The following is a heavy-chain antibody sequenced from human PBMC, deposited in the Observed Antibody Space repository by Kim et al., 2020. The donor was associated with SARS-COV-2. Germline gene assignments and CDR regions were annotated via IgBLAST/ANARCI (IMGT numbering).Heavy chain of an antibody. CDR2: ISAYNANT. D-gene: IGHD3-10*01. J-gene: IGHJ3*01. V-gene: IGHV1-18*01. CDR3: ARTHNVPRVRGVNLRFDF. CDR1: GYTFISYG. Sequence: ASVKVSCKASGYTFISYGITWVRQAPGQGLEWMGWISAYNANTKYAQKFQGRVTMTTDTSTSTAYMELRSLRSDDTAVYYCARTHNVPRVRGVNLRFDFWGQGAMVTVAS.